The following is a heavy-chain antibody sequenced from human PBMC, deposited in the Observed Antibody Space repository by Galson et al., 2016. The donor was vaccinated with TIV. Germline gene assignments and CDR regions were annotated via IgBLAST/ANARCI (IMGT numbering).Heavy chain of an antibody. V-gene: IGHV1-2*04. J-gene: IGHJ6*02. CDR3: ARIVYGSSALDV. Sequence: SVKVSCKASGYTFTGNYMHWVRQAPGQGLERMGWTNPKSGDTSYAQKFQDWVNMTRDMSISTVYMELSRLRSDDTAVYYCARIVYGSSALDVWGQGSTVTVSS. CDR1: GYTFTGNY. D-gene: IGHD4-17*01. CDR2: TNPKSGDT.